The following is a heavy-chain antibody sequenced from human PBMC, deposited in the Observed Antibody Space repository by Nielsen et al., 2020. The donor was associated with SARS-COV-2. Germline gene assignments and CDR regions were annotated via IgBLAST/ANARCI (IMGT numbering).Heavy chain of an antibody. CDR2: VSASGATT. Sequence: GGSLRLSCVASGFTFSNYAMHWVRQAPGMGLEWVSAVSASGATTYYADSVKGRFTISRDKSKNTVDLQMNSLRADDTAVYYCARKFGINWNYDYWGQGTLVTVSS. V-gene: IGHV3-23*01. CDR3: ARKFGINWNYDY. J-gene: IGHJ4*02. CDR1: GFTFSNYA. D-gene: IGHD1-7*01.